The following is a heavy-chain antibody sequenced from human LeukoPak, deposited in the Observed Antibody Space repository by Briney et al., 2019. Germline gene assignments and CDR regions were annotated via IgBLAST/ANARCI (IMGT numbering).Heavy chain of an antibody. CDR2: ISYSGST. V-gene: IGHV4-59*08. CDR1: AGSISSYS. D-gene: IGHD2-15*01. CDR3: ARHYCSGGSCYGVFDY. J-gene: IGHJ4*02. Sequence: SETLPLTCIVSAGSISSYSWSWIRQPPGKGLEWIGYISYSGSTNYNPSLKSRVTISLDTSKNLFSLKLKSVTAADTAVYYCARHYCSGGSCYGVFDYWGQGTLVTVSS.